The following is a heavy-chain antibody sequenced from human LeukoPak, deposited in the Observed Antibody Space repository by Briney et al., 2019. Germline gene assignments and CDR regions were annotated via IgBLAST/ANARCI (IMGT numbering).Heavy chain of an antibody. Sequence: GGSLRLSCGASGFTFSSYDTNWLRQAPGEGVEWVSYISSRNSAIYYADSVKGRFTISRDNAKNSLYLQMNTLRAEDTAVYYCARAGTYVVRGVDGNMDVWGKGTTVTVSS. D-gene: IGHD3-10*01. CDR1: GFTFSSYD. V-gene: IGHV3-48*03. J-gene: IGHJ6*03. CDR3: ARAGTYVVRGVDGNMDV. CDR2: ISSRNSAI.